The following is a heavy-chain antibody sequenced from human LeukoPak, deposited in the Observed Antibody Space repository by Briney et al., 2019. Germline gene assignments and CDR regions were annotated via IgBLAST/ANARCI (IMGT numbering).Heavy chain of an antibody. J-gene: IGHJ5*02. Sequence: SETLSLTCTVSGGSFISDYWNWIRQPPGKGLEWIGYVYYSGSTNYNPSLKSRVTISVDTSKNQFSLKLSSVTAADTAVYYCARDQTTVTTGWFDPWGQGTLVTVSS. D-gene: IGHD4-17*01. V-gene: IGHV4-59*01. CDR2: VYYSGST. CDR3: ARDQTTVTTGWFDP. CDR1: GGSFISDY.